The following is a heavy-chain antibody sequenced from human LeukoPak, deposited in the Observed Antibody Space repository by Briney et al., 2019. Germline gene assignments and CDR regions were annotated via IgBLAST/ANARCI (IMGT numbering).Heavy chain of an antibody. CDR1: GGSISSGTYY. Sequence: PSQTLSLTCAVSGGSISSGTYYWNWIRQHPGQGLEWIGHIYNTGSAYYNPSLMSRVSISIDTSENQFSLKLSSVTAADTAVYYCASTHCASPSCYSYYYSGLDVWGQGTTVIVSS. D-gene: IGHD2-2*01. CDR2: IYNTGSA. J-gene: IGHJ6*02. CDR3: ASTHCASPSCYSYYYSGLDV. V-gene: IGHV4-31*11.